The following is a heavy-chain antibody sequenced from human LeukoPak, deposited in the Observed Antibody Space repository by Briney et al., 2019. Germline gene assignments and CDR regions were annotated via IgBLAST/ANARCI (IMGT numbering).Heavy chain of an antibody. J-gene: IGHJ4*02. D-gene: IGHD1-26*01. CDR1: GFTFSSDA. CDR3: AKTGSYYYFDY. V-gene: IGHV3-23*01. Sequence: PGGSLRLSCAASGFTFSSDAMSWVRQAPGKGLEWVSAISGSGGNTYYADSVKGRFTISRDRSKNTLYLQMNSLRAEDTAIYYCAKTGSYYYFDYWGQGTLVTVSS. CDR2: ISGSGGNT.